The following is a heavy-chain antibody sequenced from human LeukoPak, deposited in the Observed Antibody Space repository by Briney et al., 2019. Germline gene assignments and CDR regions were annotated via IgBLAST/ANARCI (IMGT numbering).Heavy chain of an antibody. CDR2: ISGSGGST. CDR1: GFTFSSYD. J-gene: IGHJ4*02. Sequence: GGSLRLSCAASGFTFSSYDMSWVRQAPGKGLEWVSAISGSGGSTCYADSVKGRFTISRDNSKNTLYLQMNSLRVEDTAVYYCAKDRSAGTYFDFWGQGTLVTVSS. V-gene: IGHV3-23*01. D-gene: IGHD1-1*01. CDR3: AKDRSAGTYFDF.